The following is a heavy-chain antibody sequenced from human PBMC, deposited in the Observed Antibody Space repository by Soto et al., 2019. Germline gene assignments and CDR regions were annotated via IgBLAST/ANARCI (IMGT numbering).Heavy chain of an antibody. CDR1: GGTFSSYA. J-gene: IGHJ6*02. V-gene: IGHV1-69*06. CDR3: ARGITMVRGVNEYYYYGMDV. Sequence: QVQLVQSGAEVKKPGSSVKVSCKASGGTFSSYAISWVRQAPGQGLEWMGGIIPIFGTANYAQKFQGRVTITADKSTSTAYMELSSLRSEDTAVYYCARGITMVRGVNEYYYYGMDVWGQGTTVTVSS. CDR2: IIPIFGTA. D-gene: IGHD3-10*01.